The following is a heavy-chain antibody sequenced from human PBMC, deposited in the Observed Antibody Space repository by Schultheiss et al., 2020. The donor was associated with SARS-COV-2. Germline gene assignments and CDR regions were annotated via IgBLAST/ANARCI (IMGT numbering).Heavy chain of an antibody. D-gene: IGHD1-1*01. CDR2: IRSKANSYAT. V-gene: IGHV3-73*01. CDR1: GFTFSSYG. J-gene: IGHJ4*02. CDR3: TRHWKRGY. Sequence: GGSLRLSCAASGFTFSSYGMHWVRQAPGKGLEWVGRIRSKANSYATAYAASVKGRFTISRDDSKNTAYLQMNSLKTEDTAVYYCTRHWKRGYWGQGTLVTVSS.